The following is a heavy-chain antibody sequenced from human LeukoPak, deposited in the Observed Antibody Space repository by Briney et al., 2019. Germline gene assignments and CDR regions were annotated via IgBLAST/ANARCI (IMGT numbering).Heavy chain of an antibody. Sequence: ASVKVSCKASGYAFSSHPVSWVRQAPGQGLEWMGWISAYSGNTSYAQRFQGRVTMSTEASTNTAYMELTSLRSDDTAIYFCARGSSSQYFRFWGQGSLVTVSS. CDR1: GYAFSSHP. CDR2: ISAYSGNT. CDR3: ARGSSSQYFRF. J-gene: IGHJ1*01. D-gene: IGHD3-10*01. V-gene: IGHV1-18*01.